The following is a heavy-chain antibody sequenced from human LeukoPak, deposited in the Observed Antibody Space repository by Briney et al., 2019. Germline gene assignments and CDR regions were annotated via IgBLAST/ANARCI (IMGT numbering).Heavy chain of an antibody. CDR1: GGSISSYY. CDR3: ASLAEARWFDP. CDR2: IYTSGST. Sequence: SETLSLTCTVSGGSISSYYWSWIRQPPGKGLEWIGYIYTSGSTNYNPSLKSRVTISVDTSKNQFSLKLSSVTAADTAVYYCASLAEARWFDPWGQGTLVTVSS. V-gene: IGHV4-4*09. J-gene: IGHJ5*02.